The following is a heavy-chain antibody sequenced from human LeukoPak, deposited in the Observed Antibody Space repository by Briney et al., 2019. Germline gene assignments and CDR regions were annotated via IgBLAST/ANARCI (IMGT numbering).Heavy chain of an antibody. CDR1: GFTFSSYA. D-gene: IGHD3-9*01. Sequence: GGSLRLSCAASGFTFSSYAMHWVRQAPGKGLEWVAVISYDGSNKYYADSVKGRFTISRDNSKNTLYLQMDSLRAEDTAVYYCARESQYDILTGYYISPSFDYWGQGTLVTVSS. J-gene: IGHJ4*02. CDR3: ARESQYDILTGYYISPSFDY. V-gene: IGHV3-30-3*01. CDR2: ISYDGSNK.